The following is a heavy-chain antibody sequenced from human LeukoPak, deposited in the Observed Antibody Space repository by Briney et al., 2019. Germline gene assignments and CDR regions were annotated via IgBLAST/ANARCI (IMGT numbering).Heavy chain of an antibody. Sequence: PGGSLRLSCAASGFTFSSYSMNWVRQAPGKGLEWVSSISSSSSYIYYADSVKGRFTISRDNAKNSLYLQMNSLRAEDTAVYYCARDVYYYDSSGYYYYYGMDVWGQGTTVTVSS. J-gene: IGHJ6*02. CDR2: ISSSSSYI. D-gene: IGHD3-22*01. CDR3: ARDVYYYDSSGYYYYYGMDV. CDR1: GFTFSSYS. V-gene: IGHV3-21*01.